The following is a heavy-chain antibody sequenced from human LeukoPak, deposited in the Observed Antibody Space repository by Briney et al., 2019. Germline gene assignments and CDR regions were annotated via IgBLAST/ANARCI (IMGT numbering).Heavy chain of an antibody. CDR1: GYTFTDYY. V-gene: IGHV1-2*06. D-gene: IGHD1-26*01. Sequence: ASVKVSCKASGYTFTDYYVHWVRLVPGQGLEWMGRIGPNSGATNYAEKFRGRVTMTRDTSTSTVYMELSSLRSEDTAVYYCARGVGRGSYSPIDLGDYWGQGTLVTVSS. J-gene: IGHJ4*02. CDR2: IGPNSGAT. CDR3: ARGVGRGSYSPIDLGDY.